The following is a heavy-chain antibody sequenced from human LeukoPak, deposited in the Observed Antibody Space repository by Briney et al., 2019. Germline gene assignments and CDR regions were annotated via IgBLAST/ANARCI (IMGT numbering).Heavy chain of an antibody. D-gene: IGHD4/OR15-4a*01. CDR3: AKRGHYAASALRAPFDY. J-gene: IGHJ4*02. CDR1: GVTFSDYA. Sequence: GGALRLSCTVSGVTFSDYAMSWVRQAPGKGVEWVSAITGSVSNTYYADSVKGRFTISKDNSKNTVYLQMSSLRAEDAAVYYCAKRGHYAASALRAPFDYWGQGTPVTVSS. CDR2: ITGSVSNT. V-gene: IGHV3-23*01.